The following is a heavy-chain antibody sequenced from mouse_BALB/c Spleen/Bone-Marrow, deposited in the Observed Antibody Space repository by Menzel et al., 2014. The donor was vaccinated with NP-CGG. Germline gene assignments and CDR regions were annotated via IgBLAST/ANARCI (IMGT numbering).Heavy chain of an antibody. D-gene: IGHD2-10*02. J-gene: IGHJ4*01. CDR1: GFTFGSYG. V-gene: IGHV5-9-2*01. Sequence: EVMLVESGGGLVKPGGSLKVSCEASGFTFGSYGMPWVRQTPEKRLEWVATISGGGTYTYYPDNVKGRFTISRDNANNNLYLQMSGLRSEDTALYYCTRLYGNYDAMDYWGQGTSVTVSS. CDR2: ISGGGTYT. CDR3: TRLYGNYDAMDY.